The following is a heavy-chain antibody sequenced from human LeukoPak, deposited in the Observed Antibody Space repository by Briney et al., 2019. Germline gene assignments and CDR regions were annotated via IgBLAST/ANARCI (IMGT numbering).Heavy chain of an antibody. D-gene: IGHD6-13*01. CDR2: ISGSGGGT. CDR3: AKGISSWYEEGLGF. V-gene: IGHV3-23*01. Sequence: HPGGSLRLSCAASGFTLSSYAMTWVRQAPGKGLEWVSGISGSGGGTFYADSVRGRFTISRDISKNTLYLQMNSLRAEDTALYFCAKGISSWYEEGLGFWGQGTLVTVSS. CDR1: GFTLSSYA. J-gene: IGHJ4*02.